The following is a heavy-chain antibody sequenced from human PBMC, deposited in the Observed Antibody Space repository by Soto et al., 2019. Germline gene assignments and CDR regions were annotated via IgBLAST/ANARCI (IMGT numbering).Heavy chain of an antibody. CDR1: GYTFTGYH. D-gene: IGHD1-20*01. CDR2: INPNSGGT. V-gene: IGHV1-2*04. Sequence: AASVKVSCKASGYTFTGYHMHWVPQAPGQGLEWMGWINPNSGGTNYAQKFQGWVTMTRDTSISTAYMELSRLRSDDTAVYYCARDLGITGTTPYYYGMDVWGQGTTVTVSS. J-gene: IGHJ6*02. CDR3: ARDLGITGTTPYYYGMDV.